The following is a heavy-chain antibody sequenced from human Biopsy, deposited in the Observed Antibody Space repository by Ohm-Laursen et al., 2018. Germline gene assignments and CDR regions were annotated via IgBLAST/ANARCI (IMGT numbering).Heavy chain of an antibody. D-gene: IGHD2-15*01. Sequence: TLSLTCAVSGGSFSGYYWSWIRQTPGKGPEWIGVISDSGSTTYNPSLKSRVIISADTSKNQFSLKLSSVTAADTAVYYCARRGSGGRSFDYWGQGSLVTVSS. CDR2: ISDSGST. CDR1: GGSFSGYY. CDR3: ARRGSGGRSFDY. V-gene: IGHV4-59*08. J-gene: IGHJ4*02.